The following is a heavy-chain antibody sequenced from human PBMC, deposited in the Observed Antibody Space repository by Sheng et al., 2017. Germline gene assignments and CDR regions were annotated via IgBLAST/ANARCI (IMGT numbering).Heavy chain of an antibody. CDR3: ASDGSGSPLGY. J-gene: IGHJ4*02. V-gene: IGHV1-69*02. Sequence: QVQLVQSGAEVKKPGSSVKVSCKASGGTFSSYTISWVRQAPGQGLEWMGRIIPILGIANYAQKFQGRVTITADKSTSTAYMELSSLRSEDTAVYYCASDGSGSPLGYWGQGTLVTVSS. D-gene: IGHD3-10*01. CDR2: IIPILGIA. CDR1: GGTFSSYT.